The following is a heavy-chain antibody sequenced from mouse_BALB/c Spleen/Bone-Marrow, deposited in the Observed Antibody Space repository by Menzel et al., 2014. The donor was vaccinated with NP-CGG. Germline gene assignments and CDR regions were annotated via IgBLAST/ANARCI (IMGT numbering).Heavy chain of an antibody. Sequence: ESGPGLVKPSQSLSLTCTVTGYSITSDYAWHWIRQFPGNKLEWMGYISYSGSTSYSPYLKSRISITRDTSKNQFFLQLNSVTNEDTATYYCARSADWYFDVWGAGTTVTVSS. CDR1: GYSITSDYA. V-gene: IGHV3-2*02. CDR2: ISYSGST. CDR3: ARSADWYFDV. J-gene: IGHJ1*01.